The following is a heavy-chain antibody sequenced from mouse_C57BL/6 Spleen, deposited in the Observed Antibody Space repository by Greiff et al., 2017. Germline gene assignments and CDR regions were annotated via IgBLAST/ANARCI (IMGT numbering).Heavy chain of an antibody. J-gene: IGHJ4*01. D-gene: IGHD1-1*01. CDR2: INPNYGTT. Sequence: EVQLQQSGPELVKPGASVKISCKASGYSFTDYNMNWVKQSTGKSLEWIGVINPNYGTTSYNQKFKGKATLTVDQSSSTAYMQLNSLTSEDSAVYYCARSHYGSRAYYAMDYWGQGTSVTVSS. CDR3: ARSHYGSRAYYAMDY. CDR1: GYSFTDYN. V-gene: IGHV1-39*01.